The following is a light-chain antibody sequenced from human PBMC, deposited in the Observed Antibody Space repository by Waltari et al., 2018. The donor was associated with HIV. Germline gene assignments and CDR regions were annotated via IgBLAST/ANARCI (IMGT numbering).Light chain of an antibody. CDR1: QTVTNRY. V-gene: IGKV3-20*01. CDR2: GTS. J-gene: IGKJ3*01. CDR3: RTGVT. Sequence: ENVLTQSPGTLSLSPGERATLSCRASQTVTNRYLARYQQKHGQAPRLLIYGTSTRATGIPDRFSGSGSGTDFTLTISRLEPEDFAVYYCRTGVTFGPGTKVDIK.